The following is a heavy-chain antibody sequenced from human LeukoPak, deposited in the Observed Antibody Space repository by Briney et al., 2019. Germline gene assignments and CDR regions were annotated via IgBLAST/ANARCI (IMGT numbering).Heavy chain of an antibody. CDR3: AKGAMVRGVIDD. J-gene: IGHJ4*02. CDR1: GFTFSRYS. D-gene: IGHD3-10*01. V-gene: IGHV3-23*01. Sequence: GGSLRLSCAASGFTFSRYSMSWVRQAPGKGLEWVSGISGSGGSTYYADSVKGRFTISRDNSKKTLYLQMNSLRAEDTALYYCAKGAMVRGVIDDWGQGTLVTVSS. CDR2: ISGSGGST.